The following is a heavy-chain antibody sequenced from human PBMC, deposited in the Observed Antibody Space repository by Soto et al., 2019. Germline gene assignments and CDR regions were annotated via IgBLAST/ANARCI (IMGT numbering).Heavy chain of an antibody. D-gene: IGHD5-12*01. CDR1: GYTFTSYA. CDR2: INAGNGNT. Sequence: ASVKVSCKASGYTFTSYAVHWVRQAPGQRPEWMGWINAGNGNTRNSQKFQGRVTITRDTSASTVYMQLSSLRSEDSAVYYCARTYFNGYDTINCYFDYWGQGTLVTVSS. CDR3: ARTYFNGYDTINCYFDY. J-gene: IGHJ4*02. V-gene: IGHV1-3*01.